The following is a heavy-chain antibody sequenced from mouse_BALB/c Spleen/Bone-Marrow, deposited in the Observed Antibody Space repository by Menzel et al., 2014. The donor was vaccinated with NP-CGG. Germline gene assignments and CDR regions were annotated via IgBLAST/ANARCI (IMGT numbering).Heavy chain of an antibody. D-gene: IGHD2-3*01. CDR1: GFTFTDYY. J-gene: IGHJ4*01. CDR2: IRNKANGYTT. V-gene: IGHV7-3*02. Sequence: EVQLQQSGGGLVQPGSSLRLSCATSGFTFTDYYMNWVRQPPGKALEWLGFIRNKANGYTTEFSASVKGRFTISRDNSQSILYLQMNTLRAEDSATYYCARYDGYSDNAMDYWGQGTSVTASS. CDR3: ARYDGYSDNAMDY.